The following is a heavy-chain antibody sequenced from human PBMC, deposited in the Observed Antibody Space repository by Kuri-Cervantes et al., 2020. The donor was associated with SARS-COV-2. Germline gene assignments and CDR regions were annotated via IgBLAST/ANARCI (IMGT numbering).Heavy chain of an antibody. V-gene: IGHV1-18*04. J-gene: IGHJ6*02. Sequence: ASVKVSCKASGYTFTSYGISWVRQAPGQGPEWMGWISAHNGNTNYAQKLQGRDTMTTDTSTSTAYMELRSLRSDDTAVYYCARDAGVPAAILYYYYGMDVWGQGTTVTVSS. CDR3: ARDAGVPAAILYYYYGMDV. CDR1: GYTFTSYG. D-gene: IGHD2-2*02. CDR2: ISAHNGNT.